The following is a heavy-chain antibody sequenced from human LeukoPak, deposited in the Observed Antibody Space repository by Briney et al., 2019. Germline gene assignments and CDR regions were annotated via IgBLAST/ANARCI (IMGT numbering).Heavy chain of an antibody. CDR3: ASSRVYYYDSSGYYYRFDY. V-gene: IGHV4-39*01. Sequence: SETLSLTCTVSGGSISSSSYYWGWIRQPPGKGLEWIGSIYYSGSTYYNPSLKSRVTISVDTSKNQFSLKLSSVTAADTAVYYRASSRVYYYDSSGYYYRFDYWGQGTLVTVSS. J-gene: IGHJ4*02. CDR1: GGSISSSSYY. D-gene: IGHD3-22*01. CDR2: IYYSGST.